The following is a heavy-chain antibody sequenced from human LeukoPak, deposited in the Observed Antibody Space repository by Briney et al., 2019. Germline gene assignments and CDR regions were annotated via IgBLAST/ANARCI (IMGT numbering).Heavy chain of an antibody. D-gene: IGHD1-20*01. Sequence: GGSLRLSCVASGFTFSDAWMSWVRQAPGKGLEWVGRVKSKTDGGSTDYPAPIKDRFSVSRDDSKNTLYLQMNSLKTEDTAVYYCTTEYNWYYVHWGQGTLVTVSS. CDR3: TTEYNWYYVH. CDR1: GFTFSDAW. J-gene: IGHJ4*01. CDR2: VKSKTDGGST. V-gene: IGHV3-15*01.